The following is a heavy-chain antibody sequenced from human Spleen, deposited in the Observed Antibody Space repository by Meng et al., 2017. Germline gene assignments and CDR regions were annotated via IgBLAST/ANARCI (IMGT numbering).Heavy chain of an antibody. CDR1: GYNFPDYY. D-gene: IGHD2-2*01. J-gene: IGHJ1*01. V-gene: IGHV1-2*06. CDR3: ATRGNPYLDR. CDR2: INPKSGDT. Sequence: QVQLVQSGAEVKKPGASVKVSCKPSGYNFPDYYIHWVRRAPGQGLEWMGRINPKSGDTHYAQKFQARVTMTGDTSISTAYMELSRLRSDDTAVYYCATRGNPYLDRWGQGTLVTVSS.